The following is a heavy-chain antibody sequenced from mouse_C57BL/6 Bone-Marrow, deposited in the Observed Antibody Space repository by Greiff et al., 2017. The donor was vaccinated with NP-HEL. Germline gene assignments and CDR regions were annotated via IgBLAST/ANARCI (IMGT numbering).Heavy chain of an antibody. J-gene: IGHJ3*01. CDR3: ERSGPSAWFAY. V-gene: IGHV1-82*01. CDR1: GYAFSSSW. D-gene: IGHD3-1*01. Sequence: QVQLKQSGPELVKPGASVKISCKASGYAFSSSWMNWVKQRPGKGLEWIGRIYPGDGDTNYNGKFKGEATLTADKSSSTAYMQLSSLASEDSAVYFCERSGPSAWFAYWGQGTLVTDSA. CDR2: IYPGDGDT.